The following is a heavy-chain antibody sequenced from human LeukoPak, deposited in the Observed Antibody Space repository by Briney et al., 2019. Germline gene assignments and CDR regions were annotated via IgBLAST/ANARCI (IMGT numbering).Heavy chain of an antibody. CDR1: GGTFSSYA. CDR3: ARTYSYSYKPFDY. V-gene: IGHV1-69*04. Sequence: SVKVSCKASGGTFSSYAISWVRQAPGQGLEWMGRIIPILGIANYAQKFQSRVTITADKSTSTAYMELSSLRSEDTAVYYCARTYSYSYKPFDYWGQGTLVTVSS. D-gene: IGHD5-18*01. CDR2: IIPILGIA. J-gene: IGHJ4*02.